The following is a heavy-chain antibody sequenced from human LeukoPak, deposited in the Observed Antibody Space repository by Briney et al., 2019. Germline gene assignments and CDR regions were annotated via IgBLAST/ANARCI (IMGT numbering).Heavy chain of an antibody. CDR2: ISYDGSNK. J-gene: IGHJ4*02. Sequence: GGSLRLSCAASGFTFSSYGMHWVRQAPGKGLEWVAVISYDGSNKYYADSVKGRFTISRDNSKNTLYLQMNSLRAEDTAVYYCAKGYHRGDYWGQGTLVTVSS. CDR3: AKGYHRGDY. CDR1: GFTFSSYG. V-gene: IGHV3-30*18. D-gene: IGHD1-14*01.